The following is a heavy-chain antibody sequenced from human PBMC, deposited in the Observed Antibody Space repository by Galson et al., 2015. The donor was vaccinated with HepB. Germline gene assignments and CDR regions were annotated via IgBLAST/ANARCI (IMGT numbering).Heavy chain of an antibody. CDR2: IIPILGIA. CDR3: ARDPISGSYPFDY. V-gene: IGHV1-69*04. J-gene: IGHJ4*02. Sequence: SVKVSCKASGGTFSSYTISWVRQAPGQGLEWMGRIIPILGIANYAQKFQGRVTITADKSTSTAYMELSSLRSEDTAVYYCARDPISGSYPFDYWGQGTLVTVSS. D-gene: IGHD3-10*01. CDR1: GGTFSSYT.